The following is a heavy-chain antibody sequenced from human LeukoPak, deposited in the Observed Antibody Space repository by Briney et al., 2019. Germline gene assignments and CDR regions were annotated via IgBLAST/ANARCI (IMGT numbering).Heavy chain of an antibody. Sequence: SETLSLTCTVSGGSISSSSYYWSWIRQPPGKGLEWIGYIYYSGSTNYNPSLKSRVTISVDTSKNQFSLKLSLVTAADTAVYYCARPSTYYYDSSGHGAFDIWGQGTMVTVSS. CDR2: IYYSGST. J-gene: IGHJ3*02. CDR3: ARPSTYYYDSSGHGAFDI. CDR1: GGSISSSSYY. D-gene: IGHD3-22*01. V-gene: IGHV4-61*05.